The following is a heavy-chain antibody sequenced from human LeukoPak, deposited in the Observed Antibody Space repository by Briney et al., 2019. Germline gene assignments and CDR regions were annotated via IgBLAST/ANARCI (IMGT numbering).Heavy chain of an antibody. CDR3: AKEAILGSYNWFDP. Sequence: SETLSLTCTVSGDSVSSDYFWGWIRQPPGKGLEWIGEINHSGSTNYNPFLKSRVTISVDTSKNQFSLKLNSVTAADTAVYYCAKEAILGSYNWFDPWGQGTLVTVSS. CDR2: INHSGST. J-gene: IGHJ5*02. CDR1: GDSVSSDYF. D-gene: IGHD3-3*01. V-gene: IGHV4-38-2*02.